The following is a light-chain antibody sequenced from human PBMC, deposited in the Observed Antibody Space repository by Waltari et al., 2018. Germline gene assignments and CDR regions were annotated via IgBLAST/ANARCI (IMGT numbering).Light chain of an antibody. CDR1: QSVNSNY. J-gene: IGKJ1*01. CDR3: QQYVSSPWT. CDR2: GAS. V-gene: IGKV3-20*01. Sequence: VLTQSPGTMSLSPGVRATLPCRASQSVNSNYLAWYRQRPGQAHRLLIYGASSRATGIPDRFSGSGSGTDFTLTISRLEPEDVAVYYCQQYVSSPWTFGQGTKVEIK.